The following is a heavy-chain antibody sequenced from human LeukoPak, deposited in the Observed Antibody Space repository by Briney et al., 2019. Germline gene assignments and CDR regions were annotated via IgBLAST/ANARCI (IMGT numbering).Heavy chain of an antibody. CDR1: GFTFDDYG. D-gene: IGHD5-24*01. J-gene: IGHJ5*02. CDR2: INWNGGST. Sequence: PGGSLRLSCAASGFTFDDYGMSWVRQAPGKGLEWLSGINWNGGSTGYADSVKGRFTISIDNAKNCIYMRMNSLRAEDTALYYCARDWGYRRDGYHLDWFDPWGQGTLVTVSS. CDR3: ARDWGYRRDGYHLDWFDP. V-gene: IGHV3-20*04.